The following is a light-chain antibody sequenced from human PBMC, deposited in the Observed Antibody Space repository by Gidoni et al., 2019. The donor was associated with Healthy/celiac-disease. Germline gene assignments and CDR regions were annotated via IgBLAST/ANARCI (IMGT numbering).Light chain of an antibody. CDR3: QQYGSSPDT. CDR1: QSVSSSY. CDR2: GAS. Sequence: IVLTQSPGTLSLSPGERATLSCRASQSVSSSYLAWYQQKPGQAPRLRIYGASSRATGIPDRFSGSGSGTDFTLTISRLEPEDFAVYYCQQYGSSPDTFGQGTKLEIK. V-gene: IGKV3-20*01. J-gene: IGKJ2*01.